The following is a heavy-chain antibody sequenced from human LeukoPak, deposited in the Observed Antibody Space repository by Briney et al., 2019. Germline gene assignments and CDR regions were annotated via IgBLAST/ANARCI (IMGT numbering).Heavy chain of an antibody. CDR3: ARDCLPYSSGWYWGADSGWFDP. CDR1: GYSISSGYY. CDR2: IYHSGST. J-gene: IGHJ5*02. V-gene: IGHV4-38-2*02. Sequence: PSETLSLTCTVSGYSISSGYYWGWIRQPPGKGLEWIGSIYHSGSTYYNPSLKSRVTISVDTSKNQFSLKLSSVTAADTAVYYCARDCLPYSSGWYWGADSGWFDPWGQGTLVTVSS. D-gene: IGHD6-19*01.